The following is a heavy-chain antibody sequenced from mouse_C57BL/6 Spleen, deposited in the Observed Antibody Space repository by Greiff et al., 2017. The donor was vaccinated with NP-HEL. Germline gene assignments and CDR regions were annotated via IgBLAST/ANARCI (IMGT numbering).Heavy chain of an antibody. CDR1: GYTFTDYN. V-gene: IGHV1-18*01. J-gene: IGHJ1*03. D-gene: IGHD1-1*01. CDR2: INPNNGGT. CDR3: ARRFTTVVATPWYFDV. Sequence: EVQLVESGPELVKPGASVKIPCKASGYTFTDYNMDWVKQSHGKSLEWIGDINPNNGGTIYNQKFKGKATLTVDKSSSTAYMELRSLTSEDTAVYYCARRFTTVVATPWYFDVWGTGTTVTVSS.